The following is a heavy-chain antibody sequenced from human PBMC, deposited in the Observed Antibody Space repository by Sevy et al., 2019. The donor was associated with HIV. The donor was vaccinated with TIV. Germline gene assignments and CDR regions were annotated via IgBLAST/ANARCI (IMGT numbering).Heavy chain of an antibody. CDR3: ARDLRYSSGWYEYYFDY. CDR1: GFTFSSYW. J-gene: IGHJ4*02. D-gene: IGHD6-19*01. Sequence: GGSLRLSCAASGFTFSSYWMSWVRQAPGKGLEWVANIKQDGSEKYYVDSVKGRFTISRDNAKNSLYLQMNSLSAEDTAVYYCARDLRYSSGWYEYYFDYWGQGTLVTVSS. CDR2: IKQDGSEK. V-gene: IGHV3-7*03.